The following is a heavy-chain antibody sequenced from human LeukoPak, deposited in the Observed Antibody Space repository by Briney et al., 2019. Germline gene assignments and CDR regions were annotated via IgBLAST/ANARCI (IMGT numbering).Heavy chain of an antibody. CDR3: ARDRGVRQIVSSVTTIYLGWFDP. CDR1: GGSISSYH. J-gene: IGHJ5*02. D-gene: IGHD5-12*01. Sequence: SETLSLTCTVSGGSISSYHWSWIRQPAGKGLEWIGRIHTSGSTKYNPSLKSRVTISEDKSKNQFSLKLSAVTAADTAVYYCARDRGVRQIVSSVTTIYLGWFDPWGQGTPVTVS. V-gene: IGHV4-4*07. CDR2: IHTSGST.